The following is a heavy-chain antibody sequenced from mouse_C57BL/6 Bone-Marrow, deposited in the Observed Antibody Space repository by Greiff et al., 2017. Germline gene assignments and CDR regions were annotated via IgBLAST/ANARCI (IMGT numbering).Heavy chain of an antibody. CDR2: IYPGDGDT. J-gene: IGHJ2*01. CDR1: GYAFSSSW. D-gene: IGHD1-1*01. Sequence: VQLVESGPELVKPGASVKISCKASGYAFSSSWMNWVKQRPGKGLEWIGRIYPGDGDTNYNGKFKGKATLTADKSSSTAYMQLSSLTSEDSAVYFCARRLRYQIGNYFDYWGQGTTLTVSS. CDR3: ARRLRYQIGNYFDY. V-gene: IGHV1-82*01.